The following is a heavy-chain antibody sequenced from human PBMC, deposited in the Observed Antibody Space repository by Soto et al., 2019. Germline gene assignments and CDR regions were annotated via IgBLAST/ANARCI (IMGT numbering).Heavy chain of an antibody. CDR2: IYPSDSQT. J-gene: IGHJ5*02. CDR1: GYSFSNWW. Sequence: GASLKISCKGSGYSFSNWWIAWVRQMPGKGLEYMGIIYPSDSQTRYSPSFQGQVTISADKSISTAYLQWSSLKASDTAIYYCARHGFYGDYSSNYFDPWGQGTLVTVS. V-gene: IGHV5-51*01. D-gene: IGHD4-17*01. CDR3: ARHGFYGDYSSNYFDP.